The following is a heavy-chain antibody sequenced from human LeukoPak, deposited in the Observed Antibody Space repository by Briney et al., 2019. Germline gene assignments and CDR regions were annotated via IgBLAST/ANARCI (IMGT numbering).Heavy chain of an antibody. V-gene: IGHV1-8*03. CDR2: MNPNSGNT. Sequence: ASVKVSCKASGYTFTSYDINWVRQATGQGLEWMGWMNPNSGNTGYAQKFQGRVTITRNTSISTAYMELSSLRSEDTAVYYCARGSWSSSSHDYWGQETLVTVSS. J-gene: IGHJ4*02. CDR3: ARGSWSSSSHDY. CDR1: GYTFTSYD. D-gene: IGHD6-6*01.